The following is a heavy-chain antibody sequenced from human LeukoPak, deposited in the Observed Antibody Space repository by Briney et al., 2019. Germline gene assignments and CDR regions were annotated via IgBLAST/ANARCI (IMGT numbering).Heavy chain of an antibody. V-gene: IGHV3-9*01. CDR3: AKSPGYSSGWYGNWFDP. Sequence: GRSLRLSCAASGFTFDDYAMHWVRQAPGKGLEWVSGNSWNSGSIGYADSVKGRFTISRDNAKNSLYLQMNSLRAEDTALYYCAKSPGYSSGWYGNWFDPWGQGTLVTVSS. D-gene: IGHD6-19*01. J-gene: IGHJ5*02. CDR2: NSWNSGSI. CDR1: GFTFDDYA.